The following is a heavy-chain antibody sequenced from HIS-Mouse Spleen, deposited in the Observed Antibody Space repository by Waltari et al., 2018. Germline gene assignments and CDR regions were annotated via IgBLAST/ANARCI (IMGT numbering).Heavy chain of an antibody. Sequence: QLQLQESGPGLVKPSETLSLTFPVSGCSIRSSSYYWGWIRPPPGKGREWIGSIYYSGSTYYNPSLKSRVTISVDTSKNQFSLKLSSVTAADTAVYYCAYGDYFDYWGQGTLVTVSS. D-gene: IGHD4-17*01. J-gene: IGHJ4*02. CDR2: IYYSGST. CDR1: GCSIRSSSYY. V-gene: IGHV4-39*01. CDR3: AYGDYFDY.